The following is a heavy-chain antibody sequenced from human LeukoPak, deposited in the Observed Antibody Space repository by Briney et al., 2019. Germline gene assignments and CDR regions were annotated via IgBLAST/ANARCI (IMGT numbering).Heavy chain of an antibody. Sequence: PSETPSLTCTVSGGSISSYYWSWIRQPPGKGLEWIGYIYYSGSTNYNPSLKSRVTISVDTSKNQFSLKLSSVTAADTAVYYCARVSLEYSSPPGYGMDVWGQGTTVTVSS. J-gene: IGHJ6*02. CDR1: GGSISSYY. CDR2: IYYSGST. V-gene: IGHV4-59*01. CDR3: ARVSLEYSSPPGYGMDV. D-gene: IGHD6-6*01.